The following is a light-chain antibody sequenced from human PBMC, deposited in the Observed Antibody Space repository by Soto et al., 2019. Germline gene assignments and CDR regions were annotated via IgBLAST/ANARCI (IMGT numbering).Light chain of an antibody. CDR1: QSVSSSY. J-gene: IGKJ1*01. CDR2: GAS. V-gene: IGKV3-20*01. Sequence: EIVLTQSPGTLSLSPGERATLSCRASQSVSSSYLAWYQQKPGQAHRLLIYGASNRATGIPDRFSGSGSGTDFILTISRLETEDFAVYYCQQFPSWTFGQGTKVEIK. CDR3: QQFPSWT.